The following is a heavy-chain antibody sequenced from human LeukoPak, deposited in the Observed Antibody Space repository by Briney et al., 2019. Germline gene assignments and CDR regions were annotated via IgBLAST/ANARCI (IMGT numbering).Heavy chain of an antibody. CDR1: GGSISGYY. D-gene: IGHD3-22*01. J-gene: IGHJ6*02. CDR3: ARGGYYDSSGYPSWYYYYGMDV. V-gene: IGHV4-34*01. CDR2: INHSGST. Sequence: SETLSLTCTVSGGSISGYYWSWIRQPPGKGLEWIGEINHSGSTNYNPSLKSRVTISVDTSKNQFSLKLSSVTAADTAVYYCARGGYYDSSGYPSWYYYYGMDVWGQGTTVTVSS.